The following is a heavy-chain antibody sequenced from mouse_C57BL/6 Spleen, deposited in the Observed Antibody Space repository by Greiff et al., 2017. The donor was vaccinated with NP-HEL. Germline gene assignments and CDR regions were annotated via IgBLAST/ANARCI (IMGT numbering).Heavy chain of an antibody. D-gene: IGHD2-4*01. CDR1: GYTFTDYE. V-gene: IGHV1-15*01. Sequence: VQLQQSGAELVRPGASVTLSCKASGYTFTDYEMHWVKQTPVHGLEWIGAIDPETGGTAYNQKFKGKAILTADKSSSTAYMELRSLTSEDSAVYYCTRKGYYDYPAWFAYWGQGTLVTVSA. J-gene: IGHJ3*01. CDR3: TRKGYYDYPAWFAY. CDR2: IDPETGGT.